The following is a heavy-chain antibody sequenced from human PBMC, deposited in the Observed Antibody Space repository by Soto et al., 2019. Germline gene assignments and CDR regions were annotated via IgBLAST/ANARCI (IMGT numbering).Heavy chain of an antibody. CDR3: ARGGGSSGV. Sequence: XETLSLPCTVSGGPMSSHYWSWIRQPPGKRLEWIGNINYSGSTNYNPSLKSRVTISVDTSKNQLSLRLSSVTAADTAMYYCARGGGSSGVWGQGTLVTSPQ. CDR1: GGPMSSHY. V-gene: IGHV4-59*11. CDR2: INYSGST. D-gene: IGHD3-22*01. J-gene: IGHJ4*02.